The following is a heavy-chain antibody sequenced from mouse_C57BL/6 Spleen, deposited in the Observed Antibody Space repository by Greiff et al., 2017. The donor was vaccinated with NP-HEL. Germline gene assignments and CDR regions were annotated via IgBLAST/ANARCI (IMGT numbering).Heavy chain of an antibody. V-gene: IGHV1-81*01. CDR3: AIYGSSYAMDY. J-gene: IGHJ4*01. CDR1: GYTFTSYG. CDR2: LYPRSGNT. D-gene: IGHD1-1*01. Sequence: QVHVKQSGAELARPGASVKLSCKASGYTFTSYGISWVKQRTGQGLEWIGELYPRSGNTYYNEKFKGKATLTADKSSSTAYMELRSLTSEDSAVYFCAIYGSSYAMDYWGQGTSVTVSS.